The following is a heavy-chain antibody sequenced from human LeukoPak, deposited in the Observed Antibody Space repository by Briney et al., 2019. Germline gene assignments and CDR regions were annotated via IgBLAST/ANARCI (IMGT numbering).Heavy chain of an antibody. CDR1: GFSFSSYW. J-gene: IGHJ5*02. CDR3: AREASGWFGELGKNDVDP. V-gene: IGHV3-7*01. D-gene: IGHD3-10*01. CDR2: IKQDGSEK. Sequence: PGGSLRLSCAASGFSFSSYWMSWVRQAPGKGLEWVANIKQDGSEKYYVDSVKGRLTISRYNAKNSLYLQMNSLRAEDTAVYYCAREASGWFGELGKNDVDPWGQGTLVTVSS.